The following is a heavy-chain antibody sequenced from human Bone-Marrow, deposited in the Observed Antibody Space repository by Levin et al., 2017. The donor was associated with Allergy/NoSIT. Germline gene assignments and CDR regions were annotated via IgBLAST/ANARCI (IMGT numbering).Heavy chain of an antibody. Sequence: GGSLRLSCAASGFSFDSFGMYWVRQTPGEGLEWVALISSEGTKTDYADSVKGRVTISRDNSNNTLYLHLNNLRPEDTAVYFCGRLRFGALLGPVDPWGQGTLVTVSS. D-gene: IGHD3-10*01. CDR1: GFSFDSFG. J-gene: IGHJ5*02. V-gene: IGHV3-30*03. CDR3: GRLRFGALLGPVDP. CDR2: ISSEGTKT.